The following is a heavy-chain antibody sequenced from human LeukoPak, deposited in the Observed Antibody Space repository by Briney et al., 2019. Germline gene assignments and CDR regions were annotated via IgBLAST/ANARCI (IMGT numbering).Heavy chain of an antibody. CDR1: GGSISSYY. CDR2: IYYSGST. J-gene: IGHJ5*02. D-gene: IGHD3-10*01. V-gene: IGHV4-59*01. Sequence: PSETLSLTCTVSGGSISSYYWSWIRQPPGKGLEWIGYIYYSGSTNYNPSLKSRVTISVDTSKNQFSLKLSSVTAADTAVFYCAGAFFYGSGSLGGWVHPRGQGTLVTVSS. CDR3: AGAFFYGSGSLGGWVHP.